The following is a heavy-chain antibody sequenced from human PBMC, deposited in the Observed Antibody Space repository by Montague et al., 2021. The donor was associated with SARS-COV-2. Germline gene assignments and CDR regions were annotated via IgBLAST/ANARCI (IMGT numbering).Heavy chain of an antibody. CDR3: ARGGTVTTFYYYYYGMDV. CDR1: GGSINSSC. D-gene: IGHD4-17*01. V-gene: IGHV4-59*12. CDR2: IYYRGST. Sequence: SETLSLTCTVSGGSINSSCWSWIRQPPGRGLEWIGYIYYRGSTNYNPSLETRVTLSVDPSKNQFSLKLSSVTAADTAVYYCARGGTVTTFYYYYYGMDVWGQGTTVTVSS. J-gene: IGHJ6*02.